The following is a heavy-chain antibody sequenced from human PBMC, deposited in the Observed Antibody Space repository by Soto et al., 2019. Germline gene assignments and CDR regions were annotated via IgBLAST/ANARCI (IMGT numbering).Heavy chain of an antibody. V-gene: IGHV4-39*01. Sequence: SETLSLTCTVSGGSISSSSYYWGWIRQPPGKGLEWIGSIYYSGSTYYNPSLKSRVTISVDTSKNQFSLKLSSVTAADTAVYYCARQHPGYGYYYGMDVWGQGTTVTVSS. CDR1: GGSISSSSYY. CDR3: ARQHPGYGYYYGMDV. J-gene: IGHJ6*02. D-gene: IGHD3-9*01. CDR2: IYYSGST.